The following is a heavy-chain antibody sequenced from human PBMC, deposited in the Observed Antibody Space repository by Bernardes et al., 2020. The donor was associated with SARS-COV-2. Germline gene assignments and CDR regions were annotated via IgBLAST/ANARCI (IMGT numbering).Heavy chain of an antibody. J-gene: IGHJ1*01. CDR3: AKEGQYCSGGSCYPEYFQH. CDR1: GFTFSSYA. Sequence: GGSLRLSRAASGFTFSSYAMSWVRQAPGKGLEWVSAISGSGGSTYYADSVKGRFTISRDNSKNTLYLQMNSLRAEDTAVYYCAKEGQYCSGGSCYPEYFQHWGQGTLVTVSS. V-gene: IGHV3-23*01. D-gene: IGHD2-15*01. CDR2: ISGSGGST.